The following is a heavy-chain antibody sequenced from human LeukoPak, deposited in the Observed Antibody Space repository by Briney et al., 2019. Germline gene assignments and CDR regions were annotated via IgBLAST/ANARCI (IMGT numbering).Heavy chain of an antibody. CDR2: ISYTGST. D-gene: IGHD3-22*01. Sequence: PSETLSLTCAVNGGSFNGYYWSWIRQTPGKGLEWIGYISYTGSTNYNPSLKSRLTISIDTSKNQFSLKLRSVTAADTAVYYCAREERPYYYDSSGPVYFDYWGQGTLVTVSS. V-gene: IGHV4-59*12. CDR1: GGSFNGYY. J-gene: IGHJ4*02. CDR3: AREERPYYYDSSGPVYFDY.